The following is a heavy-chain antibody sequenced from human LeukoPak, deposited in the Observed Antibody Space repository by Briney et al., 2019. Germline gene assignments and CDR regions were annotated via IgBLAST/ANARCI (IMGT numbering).Heavy chain of an antibody. V-gene: IGHV3-48*02. CDR1: GFTFSSYS. J-gene: IGHJ4*02. D-gene: IGHD4-17*01. CDR2: ISSSSSTI. Sequence: GGSLRRSCAASGFTFSSYSMNWVRQAPGKGLEWVSYISSSSSTIYYADSVKGRFTISRDNAKNSLYLQMNSLRDEDTAVYYCARDYGYGDSVDYFDYWGQGTLVTVSS. CDR3: ARDYGYGDSVDYFDY.